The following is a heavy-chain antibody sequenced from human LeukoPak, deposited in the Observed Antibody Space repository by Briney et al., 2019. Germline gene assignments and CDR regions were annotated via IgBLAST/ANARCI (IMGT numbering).Heavy chain of an antibody. D-gene: IGHD6-6*01. CDR1: GGSISSGSYY. Sequence: SQTLSLTCTVSGGSISSGSYYWSWIRQPAGKGLEWIGRIYTSGSTNYNPSLKSRVTISVDTSKNQFSLKLSSVTAADTAVYYCARVSSGALDIWGQGTMVTVSS. CDR3: ARVSSGALDI. J-gene: IGHJ3*02. V-gene: IGHV4-61*02. CDR2: IYTSGST.